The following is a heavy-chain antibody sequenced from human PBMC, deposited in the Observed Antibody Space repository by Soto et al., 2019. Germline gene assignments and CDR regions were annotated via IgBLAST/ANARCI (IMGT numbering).Heavy chain of an antibody. J-gene: IGHJ4*02. CDR3: VGGQYYFDY. CDR1: GFPFTSYG. Sequence: QVQLVESGGGVVQPGRSLRLSCAASGFPFTSYGMHWVREAPGKGLEWVGVISYEGSNKYYADSVKGRFTISRDNSKNTLYLQMNSLRPEDTALYYCVGGQYYFDYRGQGTLVTVSS. V-gene: IGHV3-30*03. D-gene: IGHD3-10*01. CDR2: ISYEGSNK.